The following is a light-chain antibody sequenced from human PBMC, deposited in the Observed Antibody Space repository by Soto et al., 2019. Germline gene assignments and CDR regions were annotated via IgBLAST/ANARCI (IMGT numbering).Light chain of an antibody. CDR2: NAS. Sequence: EIVLTQSPGTLSLSPGERATLSCRASQTVSSGSLAWYQQKPGQAPRLLISNASRRATGIPDRFSGSGSGTDFTLTISRLEPEDFAVYYCQQYNNWPPATFGQGTKVEIK. CDR3: QQYNNWPPAT. J-gene: IGKJ1*01. CDR1: QTVSSGS. V-gene: IGKV3-20*01.